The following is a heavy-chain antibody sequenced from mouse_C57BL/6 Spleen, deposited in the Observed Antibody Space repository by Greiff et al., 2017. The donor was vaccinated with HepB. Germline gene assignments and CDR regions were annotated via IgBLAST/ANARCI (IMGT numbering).Heavy chain of an antibody. V-gene: IGHV1-55*01. Sequence: VQLQQPGAELVKPGASVKMSCKASGYTFTSYWITWVKQRPGQGLEWIGDIYPGSGSTNYNEKFKSKATLTVDTSSSTAYMQLSSLTSEDSAVYYCARNVAAQAGYYFDYWGQGTTLTVSS. CDR2: IYPGSGST. D-gene: IGHD3-2*02. J-gene: IGHJ2*01. CDR3: ARNVAAQAGYYFDY. CDR1: GYTFTSYW.